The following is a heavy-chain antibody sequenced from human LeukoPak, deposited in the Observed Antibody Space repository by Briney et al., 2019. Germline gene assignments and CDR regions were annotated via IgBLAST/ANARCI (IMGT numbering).Heavy chain of an antibody. D-gene: IGHD6-13*01. CDR1: GYTFTGFC. CDR2: INPNSGGT. CDR3: ASGAQSIATAVTRGDYFDY. V-gene: IGHV1-2*02. Sequence: ASVKVSCKASGYTFTGFCMRWVRQAPGQGLEWMGWINPNSGGTNYAQKFQGRVTMTRDTSITTAYMELNRLRSDDTAVYYCASGAQSIATAVTRGDYFDYWGRGTLVTVSS. J-gene: IGHJ4*02.